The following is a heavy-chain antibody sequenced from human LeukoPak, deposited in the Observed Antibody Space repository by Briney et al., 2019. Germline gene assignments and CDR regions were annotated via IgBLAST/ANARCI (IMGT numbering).Heavy chain of an antibody. Sequence: SETLSLTCTVSDGSISSYYWSWIRQPPGKGLEWIGYIYYSGSANYNPSLKSRVTISVDTSKNQFSLKLSSVTAADTAVYYCARVGTAADPLFDYWGQGTLVTVSS. V-gene: IGHV4-59*01. CDR1: DGSISSYY. CDR2: IYYSGSA. J-gene: IGHJ4*02. CDR3: ARVGTAADPLFDY. D-gene: IGHD6-13*01.